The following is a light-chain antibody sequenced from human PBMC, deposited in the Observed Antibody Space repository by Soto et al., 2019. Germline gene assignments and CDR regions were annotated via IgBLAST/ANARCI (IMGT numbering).Light chain of an antibody. CDR3: QQSGSSPRT. CDR1: QSVSNVY. V-gene: IGKV3-20*01. J-gene: IGKJ2*01. Sequence: EIVLTQSPGTLFLSPGERATLSCRASQSVSNVYLAWYQQKPGQAPRLLIYDTSNRATGIPDWFSGSGSGTDFTLTISRLEPEDFAVYYCQQSGSSPRTFGQGTKLEIK. CDR2: DTS.